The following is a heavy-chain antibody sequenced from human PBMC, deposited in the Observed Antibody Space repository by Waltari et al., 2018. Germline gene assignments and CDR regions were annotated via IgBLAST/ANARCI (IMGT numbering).Heavy chain of an antibody. D-gene: IGHD3-3*02. CDR3: AKGTIFAGALDY. J-gene: IGHJ4*02. V-gene: IGHV3-53*02. CDR1: GVTVSSRY. CDR2: LSAGGDS. Sequence: EVHLVETGGGLIQPGGSLRLSCAVSGVTVSSRYMSWVRQAPGKGVEGGSYLSAGGDSYFAGSLQGRVPISRDDSKNSLFLQMNSLSAADTAVYYCAKGTIFAGALDYWGQGALVTVSS.